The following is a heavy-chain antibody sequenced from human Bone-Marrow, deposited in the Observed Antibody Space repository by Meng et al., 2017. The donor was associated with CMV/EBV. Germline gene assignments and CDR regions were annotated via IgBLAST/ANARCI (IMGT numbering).Heavy chain of an antibody. CDR2: IRSKANSYAT. CDR3: TRPYYDSSGYFDY. V-gene: IGHV3-73*01. Sequence: GESLKISCAASGFTFSGSAMHWVRQASGKGLEWVGRIRSKANSYATAYAASVKGRFTISRDDSKNTAYLQMNSLKTEDTAVYYCTRPYYDSSGYFDYWGQGTLVTVPS. D-gene: IGHD3-22*01. CDR1: GFTFSGSA. J-gene: IGHJ4*02.